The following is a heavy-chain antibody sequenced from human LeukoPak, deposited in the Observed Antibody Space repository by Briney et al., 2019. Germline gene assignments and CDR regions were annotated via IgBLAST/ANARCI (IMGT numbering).Heavy chain of an antibody. CDR2: ISGSGGSR. CDR1: GFTFSSYA. V-gene: IGHV3-23*01. D-gene: IGHD3-22*01. Sequence: GSLRLSCVVSGFTFSSYAMSWVRKAPGKGLEWVSAISGSGGSRYYADSVKGRFTISRDNSKNTLYLQMNSLRAEDTAVYYCAKDWVGSSGYYPRFDYWGQETLVTVSS. J-gene: IGHJ4*02. CDR3: AKDWVGSSGYYPRFDY.